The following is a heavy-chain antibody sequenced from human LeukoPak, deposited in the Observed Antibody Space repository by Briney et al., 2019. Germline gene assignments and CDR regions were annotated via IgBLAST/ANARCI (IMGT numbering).Heavy chain of an antibody. J-gene: IGHJ6*02. V-gene: IGHV4-31*03. D-gene: IGHD6-19*01. CDR2: IHNSGTT. CDR3: ARGSPGPNYGMDV. CDR1: GGSISNGAHY. Sequence: SETLSLTCTFSGGSISNGAHYWSWIRQHPGKGLEWIGSIHNSGTTNYNPSLKSRVTISVDTSKNQFSLKLSSVTAADTAVYYCARGSPGPNYGMDVWGQGTTVTVSS.